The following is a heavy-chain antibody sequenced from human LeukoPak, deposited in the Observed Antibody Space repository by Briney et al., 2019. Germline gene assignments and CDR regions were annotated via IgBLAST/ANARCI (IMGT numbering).Heavy chain of an antibody. CDR2: IYYSGST. J-gene: IGHJ6*03. V-gene: IGHV4-31*03. CDR3: ARVTYYDFWSGRVGAYYYYYMDV. Sequence: SETLSLTCTVSGGSISSGGYYWSWIRQPPGKGLEWIGYIYYSGSTYYNPSLKSRVTISVDTSKNQFSLKLSSVTAADTAVYYCARVTYYDFWSGRVGAYYYYYMDVWGKGTTVTVSS. D-gene: IGHD3-3*01. CDR1: GGSISSGGYY.